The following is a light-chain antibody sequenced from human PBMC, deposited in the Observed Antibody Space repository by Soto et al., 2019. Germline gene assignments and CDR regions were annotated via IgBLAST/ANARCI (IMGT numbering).Light chain of an antibody. CDR3: QSYDSRNQV. CDR1: SGSIVNSY. J-gene: IGLJ2*01. CDR2: EDK. Sequence: NFMLTQPHSVSESPGKTVAISCTRSSGSIVNSYVQWYQQRPGSAPTIVIYEDKQRPSGVPDRFSGSIDSSSNSASLIISGLKTEDEADYYCQSYDSRNQVFGGGTKLTVL. V-gene: IGLV6-57*04.